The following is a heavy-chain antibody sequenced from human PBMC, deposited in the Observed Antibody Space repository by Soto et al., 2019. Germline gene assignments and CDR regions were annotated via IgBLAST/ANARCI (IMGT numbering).Heavy chain of an antibody. Sequence: SETLSLTCTVSGGSISSGGYYWSWIRQHPGKGLEWIGYIYYSGSTYYNPSLKNRVTISVDTSKNQFSLKLSSVTAAETAVYYCVRSSIAPLLFMCAFVYWGQATLVTVSS. D-gene: IGHD6-6*01. J-gene: IGHJ4*02. CDR1: GGSISSGGYY. V-gene: IGHV4-31*03. CDR3: VRSSIAPLLFMCAFVY. CDR2: IYYSGST.